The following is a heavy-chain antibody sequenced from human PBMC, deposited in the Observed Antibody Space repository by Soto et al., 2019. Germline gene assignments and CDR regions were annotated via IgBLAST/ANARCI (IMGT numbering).Heavy chain of an antibody. CDR1: GFTFSSYA. V-gene: IGHV3-23*01. D-gene: IGHD3-10*01. CDR3: AKDLPLLWFGELAAFDI. Sequence: GGSLRLSCAASGFTFSSYAMSWVRQAPGKGLEWVSAISGSGGSTYYADSVKGRFTISRDNSKNTLYLQMNSLRAEDTAVYYCAKDLPLLWFGELAAFDIWGQGTMVTVSS. J-gene: IGHJ3*02. CDR2: ISGSGGST.